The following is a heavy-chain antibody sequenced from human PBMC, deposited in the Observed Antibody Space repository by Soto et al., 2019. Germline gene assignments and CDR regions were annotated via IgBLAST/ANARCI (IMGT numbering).Heavy chain of an antibody. CDR3: ARGGHFDWSILDY. CDR2: INLSGST. D-gene: IGHD3-9*01. V-gene: IGHV4-34*01. CDR1: GGSSSGNY. Sequence: SETLSLTCAVYGGSSSGNYWSWIRQPPGKGRGWIGEINLSGSTTYTPSLKSRVTISLKRSRNQFSRNLTLVTAANTAGYYFARGGHFDWSILDYWDQGALVTVSS. J-gene: IGHJ4*01.